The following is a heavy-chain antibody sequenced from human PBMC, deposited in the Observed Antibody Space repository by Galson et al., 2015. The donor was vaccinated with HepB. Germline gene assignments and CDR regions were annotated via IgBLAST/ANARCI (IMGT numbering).Heavy chain of an antibody. J-gene: IGHJ6*03. V-gene: IGHV3-33*01. CDR2: IWYDGSNK. CDR1: GFTFSSYG. D-gene: IGHD5-12*01. Sequence: SLRLSCAASGFTFSSYGMHWVRQAPGKGLEWVAVIWYDGSNKYYADSVKGRFTISRDNSKNTLYLQMNSLRAEDTAVYYCARGRNKGGYDYEDYYYYMDVWGKGTTVTVSS. CDR3: ARGRNKGGYDYEDYYYYMDV.